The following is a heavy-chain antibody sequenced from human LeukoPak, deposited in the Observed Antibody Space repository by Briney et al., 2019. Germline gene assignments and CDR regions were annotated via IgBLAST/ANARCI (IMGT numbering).Heavy chain of an antibody. CDR1: GFTFSSYG. CDR3: AKDLVTGYSYGRIGY. D-gene: IGHD5-18*01. J-gene: IGHJ4*02. V-gene: IGHV3-30*18. CDR2: ISYDGSNK. Sequence: GRSLRLSCAAYGFTFSSYGMHWVRQAPGKGLEWVAVISYDGSNKYYADSVKGRFTISRDNSKNTLYLQMNSLRAEDTAVYYCAKDLVTGYSYGRIGYWGQGTLVTVSS.